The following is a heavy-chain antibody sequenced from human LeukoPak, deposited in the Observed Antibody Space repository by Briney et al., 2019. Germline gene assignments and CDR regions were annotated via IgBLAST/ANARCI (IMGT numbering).Heavy chain of an antibody. CDR3: ARAEITVTSSFDS. D-gene: IGHD4-17*01. Sequence: PGGSLRLSCAASGFTVSSNYISWVRQAPGKGLEWVSLISSGDSTYYADSVKGRFTISRDKSKNTLYLQMNSLRAEDTAVYYCARAEITVTSSFDSSRQGTLVTVSS. CDR1: GFTVSSNY. CDR2: ISSGDST. J-gene: IGHJ4*02. V-gene: IGHV3-66*01.